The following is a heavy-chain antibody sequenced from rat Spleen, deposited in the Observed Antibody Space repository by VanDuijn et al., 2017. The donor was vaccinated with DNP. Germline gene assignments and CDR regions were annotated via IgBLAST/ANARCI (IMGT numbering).Heavy chain of an antibody. CDR3: ARLAVGAMDA. V-gene: IGHV2-6*01. Sequence: QVQLKESGPGLVQPSQTLSLTCTVSGFSLTSYTVSWVRQPPGKGLEWIAAMASGGSTYYNSALKSRLSIRRDTSKSQVFLKMNSLQTEDTAMYFCARLAVGAMDAWGQGTSVTVSS. J-gene: IGHJ4*01. D-gene: IGHD3-2*01. CDR2: MASGGST. CDR1: GFSLTSYT.